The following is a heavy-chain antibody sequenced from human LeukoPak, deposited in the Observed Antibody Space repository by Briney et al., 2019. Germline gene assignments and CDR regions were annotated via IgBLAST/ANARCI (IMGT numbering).Heavy chain of an antibody. J-gene: IGHJ4*02. D-gene: IGHD6-13*01. Sequence: GGSLRLSCAASGFTFSTYSMNWVRQTPGKGLEWVSSISSSSSYIYYADSVKGRFTISRDNAKNSLYLQMNSLRAEDTAEYYCARDRNSSSWFGGYWGQGTLVTVSS. V-gene: IGHV3-21*01. CDR2: ISSSSSYI. CDR3: ARDRNSSSWFGGY. CDR1: GFTFSTYS.